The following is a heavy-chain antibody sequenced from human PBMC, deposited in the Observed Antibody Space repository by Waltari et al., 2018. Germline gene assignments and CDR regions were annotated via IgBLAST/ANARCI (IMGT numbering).Heavy chain of an antibody. D-gene: IGHD3-16*02. Sequence: EVQLLESAGGSVQPGGALRLSCSASGFPFMGFAVSWVRQAPAEGLEWVASVSGSGATPFYADSVKGRFTIVRDNSKDTVYLQMNSLRVDDSAVYYCAKGSRGYTNYFFDYWGQGALVIVSS. V-gene: IGHV3-23*01. CDR2: VSGSGATP. CDR1: GFPFMGFA. CDR3: AKGSRGYTNYFFDY. J-gene: IGHJ4*02.